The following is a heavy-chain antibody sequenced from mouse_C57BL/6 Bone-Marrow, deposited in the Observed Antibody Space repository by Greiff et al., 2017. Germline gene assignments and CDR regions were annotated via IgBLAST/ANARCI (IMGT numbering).Heavy chain of an antibody. Sequence: QVQLQQPGAELVKPGASVKMSCKASGYTFTSYWITWVKQRPGQGLEWIGDIYPGSGSTNYNEKFKSKATLTVDTSSSTAYMQLRSLTSEISAVYYCARGIPGDFDYWGQGTTLTVSS. J-gene: IGHJ2*01. CDR3: ARGIPGDFDY. CDR2: IYPGSGST. V-gene: IGHV1-55*01. CDR1: GYTFTSYW.